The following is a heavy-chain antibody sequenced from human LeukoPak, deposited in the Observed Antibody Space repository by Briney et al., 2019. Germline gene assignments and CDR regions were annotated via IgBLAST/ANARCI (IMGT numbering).Heavy chain of an antibody. V-gene: IGHV4-61*02. J-gene: IGHJ3*02. D-gene: IGHD1-14*01. CDR2: IYTSGST. Sequence: SETLSLTCTVSGGSISSGSYYWSWIRQPAGKGLEWIGRIYTSGSTNYNPSLKSRVTISVDTSKNLFSLQLSSVTAADTAVYYCARLYNDAFDIWGQGTMVTVSS. CDR1: GGSISSGSYY. CDR3: ARLYNDAFDI.